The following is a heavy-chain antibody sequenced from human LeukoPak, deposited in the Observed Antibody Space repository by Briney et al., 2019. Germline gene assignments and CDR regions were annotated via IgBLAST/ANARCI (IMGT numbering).Heavy chain of an antibody. Sequence: GGSLRLSCAASKFIFSNYWMSWVRQAPGKGLEWVAYIKKTGSGTYYVDSVKGRFTITRDNARNSLFLQMNSLRAEDTAVYYCAREDGYCSGGNCYSYFDSWGQGTLVTVSS. CDR3: AREDGYCSGGNCYSYFDS. CDR1: KFIFSNYW. V-gene: IGHV3-7*01. D-gene: IGHD2-15*01. J-gene: IGHJ4*02. CDR2: IKKTGSGT.